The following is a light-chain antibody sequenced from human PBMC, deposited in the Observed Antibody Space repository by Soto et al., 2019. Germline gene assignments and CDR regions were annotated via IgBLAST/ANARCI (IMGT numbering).Light chain of an antibody. V-gene: IGLV1-47*01. J-gene: IGLJ3*02. CDR2: QDS. CDR1: GSNIGSRY. CDR3: TAWDDSLSGPV. Sequence: QAVVTQPPSASGTPGQRVTISCSGSGSNIGSRYVYWYRQVPGTAPKLLIYQDSQRPSGVPDRFSGSKSGTSASLAISGLRSDDEADYYCTAWDDSLSGPVFGGGTKLTVL.